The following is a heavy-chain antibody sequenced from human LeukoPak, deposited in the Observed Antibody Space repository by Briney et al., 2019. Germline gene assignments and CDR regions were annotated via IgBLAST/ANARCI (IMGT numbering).Heavy chain of an antibody. Sequence: GGSLRLSCAASGFTFSSYAMSSVRQAPGKGLEWVSAISGGGGGTVYADSVKGRFTVSRDNSKNTLYLQMSSLRAEDTAVYYCALYCGGGSCYSMGGAFDIWGQGTVVTVSS. D-gene: IGHD2-15*01. J-gene: IGHJ3*02. V-gene: IGHV3-23*01. CDR3: ALYCGGGSCYSMGGAFDI. CDR1: GFTFSSYA. CDR2: ISGGGGGT.